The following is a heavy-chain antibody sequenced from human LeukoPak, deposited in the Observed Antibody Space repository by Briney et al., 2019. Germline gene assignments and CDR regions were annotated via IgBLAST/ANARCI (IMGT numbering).Heavy chain of an antibody. D-gene: IGHD1-1*01. CDR2: VDHTGST. V-gene: IGHV4-59*01. Sequence: SETLSLTCSVSDDSITMYYWTWIRQPPGKGLEWIGYVDHTGSTNFNPSLNGRVSISRDTTKSLFSLRLRSVTAADTAVYFCARGRVSSSTWYSTYYYYCYMDVWGKGATVTVSS. CDR3: ARGRVSSSTWYSTYYYYCYMDV. CDR1: DDSITMYY. J-gene: IGHJ6*03.